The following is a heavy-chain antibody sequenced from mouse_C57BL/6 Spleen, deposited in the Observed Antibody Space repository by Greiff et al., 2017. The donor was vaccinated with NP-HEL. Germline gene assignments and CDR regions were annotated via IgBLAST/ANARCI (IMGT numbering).Heavy chain of an antibody. D-gene: IGHD3-1*01. J-gene: IGHJ2*01. CDR1: GYTFTSYG. Sequence: VMLVESGAELARPGASVKLSCKASGYTFTSYGISWVKQRTGQGLEWIGEIYPRSGNTYYNEKFKGKATLTADKSSSTAYMELRSLTSEDSAVYFCARSGAVYFDYWGQGTTLTVSS. V-gene: IGHV1-81*01. CDR2: IYPRSGNT. CDR3: ARSGAVYFDY.